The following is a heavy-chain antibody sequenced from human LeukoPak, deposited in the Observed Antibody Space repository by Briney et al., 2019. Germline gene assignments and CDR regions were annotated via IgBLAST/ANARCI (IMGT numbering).Heavy chain of an antibody. J-gene: IGHJ6*02. V-gene: IGHV4-4*07. CDR1: GGSISSYY. CDR3: ARDRDDFWSGYSNGMDV. D-gene: IGHD3-3*01. CDR2: IYTSGST. Sequence: SETLSLTCTVSGGSISSYYWSWIRQPAGKGLEWIGRIYTSGSTNYNPSLKSRVTMSVDTSKNQFSLKLSSVTAADTAVYYCARDRDDFWSGYSNGMDVWGQGTTVTVSS.